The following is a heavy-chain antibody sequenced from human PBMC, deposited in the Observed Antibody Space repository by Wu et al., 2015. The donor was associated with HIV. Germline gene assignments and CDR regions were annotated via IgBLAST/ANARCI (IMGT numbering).Heavy chain of an antibody. CDR3: ARVRRFGVSINAFDI. D-gene: IGHD3-10*01. CDR1: GYTFTGYY. CDR2: INPNSGGT. V-gene: IGHV1-2*02. Sequence: QVQLVQSGAEVKKPGASVKVSCKASGYTFTGYYMHWVRQAPGQGLEWMGWINPNSGGTNYAQKFQGRVTMTRDTSISTAYMELSRLRSDDTAVYYCARVRRFGVSINAFDIWGQGTMVTVSS. J-gene: IGHJ3*02.